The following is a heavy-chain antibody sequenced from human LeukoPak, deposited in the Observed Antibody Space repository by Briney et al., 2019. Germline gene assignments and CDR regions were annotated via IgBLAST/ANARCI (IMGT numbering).Heavy chain of an antibody. Sequence: PGGSLRLSCAASGFTFSSSGMHWVRQAPGEGLEWVAFIRYDGSNKYYADSVKGRFTISRDNSKNTLYLQMNSLRAEDTAVYYCARVRNYYYYYMDVWGKGTTVTVSS. J-gene: IGHJ6*03. CDR2: IRYDGSNK. CDR1: GFTFSSSG. V-gene: IGHV3-30*02. CDR3: ARVRNYYYYYMDV.